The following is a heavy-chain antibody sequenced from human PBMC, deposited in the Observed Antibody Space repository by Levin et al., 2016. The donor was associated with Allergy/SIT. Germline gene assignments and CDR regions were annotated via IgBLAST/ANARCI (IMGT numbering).Heavy chain of an antibody. D-gene: IGHD3-3*02. Sequence: GESLKISCAASGFTFSSYAMSWVRQAPGKGLEWVSAISGSGGSTYYADSVKGRFTISRDNSKNTLYLQMNSLRAEDTAVYYCVLADTLTGWFDPWGQGTLVTVSS. CDR1: GFTFSSYA. CDR3: VLADTLTGWFDP. V-gene: IGHV3-23*01. J-gene: IGHJ5*02. CDR2: ISGSGGST.